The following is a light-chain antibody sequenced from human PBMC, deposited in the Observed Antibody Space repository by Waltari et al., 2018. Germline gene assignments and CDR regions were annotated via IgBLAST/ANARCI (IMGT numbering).Light chain of an antibody. CDR2: ASS. Sequence: DIQLTQSPSFLSASVGDRVTITCRASQDISNFLAWYQQKPGQAPQILIYASSTLQSGVPSRFGGSGSGTEFTLTISSLQPEDFATYYCQQLKDSPPTFGGGTKVEIK. CDR1: QDISNF. J-gene: IGKJ4*01. CDR3: QQLKDSPPT. V-gene: IGKV1-9*01.